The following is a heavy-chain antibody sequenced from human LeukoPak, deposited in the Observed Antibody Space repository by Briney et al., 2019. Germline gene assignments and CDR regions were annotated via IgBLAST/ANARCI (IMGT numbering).Heavy chain of an antibody. V-gene: IGHV3-23*01. CDR3: AKDQLVLDY. D-gene: IGHD6-6*01. CDR1: GFTFSNYG. CDR2: ISGSGGST. J-gene: IGHJ4*02. Sequence: GGSLRLSCAASGFTFSNYGMHWVRQAPGKGLEWVSAISGSGGSTYYADSVKGRFTISRDNSKNTLYLQMNSLRAEDTAVYYCAKDQLVLDYWGQGTLVTVSS.